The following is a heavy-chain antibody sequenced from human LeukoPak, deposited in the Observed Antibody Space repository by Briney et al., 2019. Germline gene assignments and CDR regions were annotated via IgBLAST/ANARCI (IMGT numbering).Heavy chain of an antibody. J-gene: IGHJ3*02. CDR1: GGSISSYY. CDR3: ARDVTYGDYEYDAFDI. D-gene: IGHD4-17*01. CDR2: IYYSGST. V-gene: IGHV4-59*12. Sequence: SETLSLTCTVSGGSISSYYWSWIRQPPGKGLEWIGYIYYSGSTNYNPSLKSRVTISVDTSKNQFSLKLSSVTAADTAVYYCARDVTYGDYEYDAFDIWGQGTMVTVSS.